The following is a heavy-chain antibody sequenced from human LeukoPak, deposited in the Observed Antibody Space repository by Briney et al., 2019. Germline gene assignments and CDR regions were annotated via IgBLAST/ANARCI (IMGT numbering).Heavy chain of an antibody. CDR2: ISAYNGNT. CDR3: ARHLYCISTSCPVGWWLDP. Sequence: ASVKVSCKASGYTFTSYGVSWVRQAPGQGLEWMGWISAYNGNTNYAQKLQGRVTMTTDTSTSTAYMQLRSLRSDDTAVYYCARHLYCISTSCPVGWWLDPWGQGTLVTVSS. J-gene: IGHJ5*02. D-gene: IGHD2-2*01. V-gene: IGHV1-18*01. CDR1: GYTFTSYG.